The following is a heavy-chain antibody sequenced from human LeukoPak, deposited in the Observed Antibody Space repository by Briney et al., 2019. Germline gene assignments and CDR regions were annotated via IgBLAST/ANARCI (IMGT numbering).Heavy chain of an antibody. CDR2: ISYDGSNK. J-gene: IGHJ4*02. Sequence: GRSLRLSCAASGFTFSSYGMHWVRQAPGKGLEWVAVISYDGSNKYYADSVKGRFTISRDNSKNTLYLQMNSLRAEDTAVYYCAKAFYYDSSGPCPGFDYWGQGTLVTVSS. CDR3: AKAFYYDSSGPCPGFDY. V-gene: IGHV3-30*18. CDR1: GFTFSSYG. D-gene: IGHD3-22*01.